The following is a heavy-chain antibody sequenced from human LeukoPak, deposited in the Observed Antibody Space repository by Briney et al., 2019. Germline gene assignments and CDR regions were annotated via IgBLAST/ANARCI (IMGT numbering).Heavy chain of an antibody. V-gene: IGHV3-21*01. Sequence: GESLRLSCAASGFTFSSYSMNWVRQAPGKGLEGVSSISSRSSYIYYADPEKGRFTISRDNAKHSLYLQMNRLRAEDPAVYYCARVLAYCRGDCYSGSDYWGQGTLVTVSS. CDR3: ARVLAYCRGDCYSGSDY. CDR2: ISSRSSYI. D-gene: IGHD2-21*02. J-gene: IGHJ4*02. CDR1: GFTFSSYS.